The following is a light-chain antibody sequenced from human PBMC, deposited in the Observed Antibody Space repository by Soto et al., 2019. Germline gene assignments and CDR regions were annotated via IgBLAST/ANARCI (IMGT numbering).Light chain of an antibody. Sequence: EVVRTQSPATLSLSPGERCTLSCRASQSLSSYLAWYQQKPGQAPRLLIYDAYNRATGIPARFSGSGSGTEFTLTISSLQSEDFAVYYCQPYNNWPRTFGQGTKVEIK. CDR2: DAY. V-gene: IGKV3D-15*01. J-gene: IGKJ1*01. CDR1: QSLSSY. CDR3: QPYNNWPRT.